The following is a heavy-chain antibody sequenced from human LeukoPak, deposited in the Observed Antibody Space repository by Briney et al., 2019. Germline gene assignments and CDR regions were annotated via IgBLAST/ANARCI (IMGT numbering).Heavy chain of an antibody. V-gene: IGHV3-9*03. Sequence: GGSLRLSCAASGFTFDDYAMHWVRQAPGKGLEWVSGISWNSGSIGYADSVKGRFTISRDNAKNSLYLQMNSLRAEDMALYYCAKGFVNSELGDAFDIWGQGTMVTVSS. CDR2: ISWNSGSI. CDR1: GFTFDDYA. D-gene: IGHD1-14*01. CDR3: AKGFVNSELGDAFDI. J-gene: IGHJ3*02.